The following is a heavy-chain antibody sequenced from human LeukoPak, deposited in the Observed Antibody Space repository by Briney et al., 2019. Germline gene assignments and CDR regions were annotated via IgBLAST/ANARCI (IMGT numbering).Heavy chain of an antibody. V-gene: IGHV1-8*03. CDR1: GYTFTSYD. J-gene: IGHJ4*02. CDR2: MNPNSGNT. Sequence: ASVKVSCKASGYTFTSYDINWVRQATGQGLEWMGWMNPNSGNTGYAQKFQGRVTITRNTSISTAYMELSSLRSEDTAVYYCARVIDSSSPDFDYWGQGTLVTVSS. CDR3: ARVIDSSSPDFDY. D-gene: IGHD6-13*01.